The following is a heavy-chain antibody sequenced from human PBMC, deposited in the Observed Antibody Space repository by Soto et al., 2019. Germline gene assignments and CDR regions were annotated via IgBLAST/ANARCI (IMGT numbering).Heavy chain of an antibody. CDR1: GFTFSSYA. V-gene: IGHV3-23*01. Sequence: GGSLILSCASSGFTFSSYAMSWVRQAPGKGLEWVSAISGSGGSTYYADSVKGRFTISRDNSKNTLYLQMNSRRAEDTAVYYCAKDQGRGVEGTQYGYYFDERGQGNLVTV. CDR2: ISGSGGST. J-gene: IGHJ4*02. CDR3: AKDQGRGVEGTQYGYYFDE. D-gene: IGHD4-4*01.